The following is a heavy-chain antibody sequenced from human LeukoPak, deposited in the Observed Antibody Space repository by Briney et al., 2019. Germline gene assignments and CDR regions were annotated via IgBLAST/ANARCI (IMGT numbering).Heavy chain of an antibody. Sequence: GGSLRLSCAASGFTFSSYGMHWVRQAPGKGLEWVAVISYDGSNKYYAGSVKGRFTISRDNSKNTLYLQMNSLRAEDTAVYYCAGGYCSSTSCPMADPWGQGTLVTVSS. V-gene: IGHV3-30*03. CDR3: AGGYCSSTSCPMADP. CDR1: GFTFSSYG. CDR2: ISYDGSNK. D-gene: IGHD2-2*01. J-gene: IGHJ5*02.